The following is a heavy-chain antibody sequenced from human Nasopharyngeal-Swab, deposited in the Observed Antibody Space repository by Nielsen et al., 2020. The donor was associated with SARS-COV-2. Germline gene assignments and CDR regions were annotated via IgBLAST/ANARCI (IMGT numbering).Heavy chain of an antibody. J-gene: IGHJ6*03. V-gene: IGHV3-15*01. Sequence: GESLKISCAASGFTFSNAWMSWVRQAPGKGLEWVGRIKSKTDGGTTDYAAPVKGRFTISRDDSKNTLYLQMNSLKTEDTAVYYCRGSYRPSLYYYYYYMDVWGKGTTVTVSS. CDR1: GFTFSNAW. CDR3: RGSYRPSLYYYYYYMDV. CDR2: IKSKTDGGTT. D-gene: IGHD3-16*02.